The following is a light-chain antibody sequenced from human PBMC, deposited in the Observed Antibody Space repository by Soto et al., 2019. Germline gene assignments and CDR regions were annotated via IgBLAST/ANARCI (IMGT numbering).Light chain of an antibody. V-gene: IGKV1-9*01. CDR2: AAS. CDR3: QQLRT. Sequence: DIQLTQSPSFLSASVGTRSTITCRASPGITSYLAWYQQNPGKAPKLLIYAASTLQSGVPSRFSGSGSGTEFTLTISSLQPEDFATYYCQQLRTFGQGTKVEIK. CDR1: PGITSY. J-gene: IGKJ1*01.